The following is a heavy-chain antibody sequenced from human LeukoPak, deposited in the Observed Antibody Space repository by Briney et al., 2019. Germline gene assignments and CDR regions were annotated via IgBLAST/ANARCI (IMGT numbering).Heavy chain of an antibody. D-gene: IGHD5-12*01. CDR3: TTGGSVIVAGTRAFDI. CDR2: IKSEIDGGAT. J-gene: IGHJ3*02. Sequence: GGSLRLSCAASGFTFSNTWMNWVRQAPGKGLEWVGRIKSEIDGGATDYAAPVQGRFTISRDDSQATLYLQMNSLKTEDTAVYYCTTGGSVIVAGTRAFDIWGQGTMVIVSS. V-gene: IGHV3-15*07. CDR1: GFTFSNTW.